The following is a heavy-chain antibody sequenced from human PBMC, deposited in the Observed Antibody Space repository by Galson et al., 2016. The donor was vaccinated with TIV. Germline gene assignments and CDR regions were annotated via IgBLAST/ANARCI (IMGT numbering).Heavy chain of an antibody. J-gene: IGHJ4*02. Sequence: TLSLTCTVSGGSISSNGIFWSWIRQHPGKGLEWIGYIYLSRSTNHNPSLKSRVAMSVDTSKNQFSLTLTSVTAADTAVYYFPIDQDSGAYFDYWGQGTLVTVSS. CDR2: IYLSRST. D-gene: IGHD2-15*01. CDR1: GGSISSNGIF. V-gene: IGHV4-31*03. CDR3: PIDQDSGAYFDY.